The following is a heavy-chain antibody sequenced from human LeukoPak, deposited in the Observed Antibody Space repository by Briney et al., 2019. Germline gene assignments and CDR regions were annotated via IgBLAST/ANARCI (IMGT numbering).Heavy chain of an antibody. CDR1: GGSISSGSYN. J-gene: IGHJ6*03. CDR3: ARGDYGDRGGRHYYYYMDV. Sequence: SETLSLTCTVSGGSISSGSYNWSWIRQPAGKRLKWFGHLYTSGSTNYNPSLKSRVTISVDTSKNQFSLELSSVTAADTAVYFCARGDYGDRGGRHYYYYMDVWGKGTTVTVSS. V-gene: IGHV4-61*09. CDR2: LYTSGST. D-gene: IGHD4-17*01.